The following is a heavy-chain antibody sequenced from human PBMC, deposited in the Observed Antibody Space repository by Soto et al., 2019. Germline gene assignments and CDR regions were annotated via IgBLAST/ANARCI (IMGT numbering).Heavy chain of an antibody. D-gene: IGHD6-19*01. CDR3: ARVYNSGLNLFDP. J-gene: IGHJ5*02. CDR2: IIPIFGTA. CDR1: GGTFSSYA. V-gene: IGHV1-69*13. Sequence: GASVKVSCKASGGTFSSYAISWVRQAPGQGLEWMGGIIPIFGTANYAQKFQGRVTITADESTSTAYMELSSLRSEDTAVYYCARVYNSGLNLFDPWGQGTLVTGSS.